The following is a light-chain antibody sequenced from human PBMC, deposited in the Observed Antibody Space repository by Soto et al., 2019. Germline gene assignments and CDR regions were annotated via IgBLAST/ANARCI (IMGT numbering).Light chain of an antibody. CDR2: DVS. Sequence: QSVLTQPASVSGSPGQSITISCTGTSSDVGVYDYVSWYQQHPGKAPKLLIYDVSNRPAGISNRFSGSKSGNTASLTISGLQAADEADYYFSSYTTSTTRVFGGGTKVTVL. J-gene: IGLJ3*02. V-gene: IGLV2-14*03. CDR3: SSYTTSTTRV. CDR1: SSDVGVYDY.